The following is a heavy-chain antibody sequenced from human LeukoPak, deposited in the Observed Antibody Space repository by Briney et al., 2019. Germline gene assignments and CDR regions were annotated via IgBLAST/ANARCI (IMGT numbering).Heavy chain of an antibody. Sequence: PSETLSLTCTVSGGSISSYYWSWIRQPPGKGLEWIGYIYYSGSTNYNPSLKSRVTISVDTSKNQFSLKLSSVTAADTAVYYCARDRYSYGPSGLGGIEVWGQGTTVTVSS. CDR3: ARDRYSYGPSGLGGIEV. CDR2: IYYSGST. J-gene: IGHJ6*02. V-gene: IGHV4-59*01. CDR1: GGSISSYY. D-gene: IGHD5-18*01.